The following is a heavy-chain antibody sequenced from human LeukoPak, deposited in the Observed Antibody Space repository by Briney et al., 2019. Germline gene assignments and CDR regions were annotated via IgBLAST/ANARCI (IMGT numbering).Heavy chain of an antibody. CDR1: GYTFTSYD. Sequence: ASVKVSCKASGYTFTSYDINWVRQATGQGLEWMGWMNPNSGNTGYAQKFQGRVTMTRNNSISTAYMELSSLRSEDTAVYYCARGSWYGGSIGYWGQGTLVTVSS. V-gene: IGHV1-8*02. CDR2: MNPNSGNT. D-gene: IGHD6-13*01. CDR3: ARGSWYGGSIGY. J-gene: IGHJ4*02.